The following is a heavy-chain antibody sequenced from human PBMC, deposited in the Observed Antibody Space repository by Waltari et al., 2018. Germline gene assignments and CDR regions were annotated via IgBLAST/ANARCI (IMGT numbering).Heavy chain of an antibody. CDR2: IIPHVGNA. J-gene: IGHJ6*03. V-gene: IGHV1-69*12. CDR1: GGTFSSYA. D-gene: IGHD3-3*01. CDR3: ARDEHTYYDFWSGDGSDYYMDV. Sequence: QVQLVQSGAEVKKPGSSVKVSCKASGGTFSSYAISWVRQAPGQGLEWMGGIIPHVGNANYEQKFQGRVTITEDESTSTAYMELSRLRSEDTAVYYCARDEHTYYDFWSGDGSDYYMDVWGKGTTVTISS.